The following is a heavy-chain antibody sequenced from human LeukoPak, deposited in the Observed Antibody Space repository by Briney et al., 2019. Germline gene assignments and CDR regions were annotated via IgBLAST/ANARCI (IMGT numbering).Heavy chain of an antibody. Sequence: ASVKVSCKASGYTFTSYGISWVRQAPGQGLEWMGWMNPNSGNTGYAQKFQGRVTMTRNTSISTAYMELSSLRSEDTAVYYCARGHDGDYSLPDYWGQGTLVTVSS. V-gene: IGHV1-8*02. D-gene: IGHD4-17*01. CDR2: MNPNSGNT. CDR3: ARGHDGDYSLPDY. J-gene: IGHJ4*02. CDR1: GYTFTSYG.